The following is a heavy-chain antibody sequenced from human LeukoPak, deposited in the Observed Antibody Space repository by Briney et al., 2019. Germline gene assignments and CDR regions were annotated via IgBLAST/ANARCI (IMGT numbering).Heavy chain of an antibody. D-gene: IGHD6-13*01. CDR3: ATELAAAGSLDY. CDR2: FDPEDGET. Sequence: EASVKVSCKVSGYTPTELSMHWVRQAPGKGLEWMGGFDPEDGETIYAQKFQGRVTMTEDTSTDTAYMELSSLRSEDTAVYYCATELAAAGSLDYWGQGTLVTVSS. V-gene: IGHV1-24*01. J-gene: IGHJ4*02. CDR1: GYTPTELS.